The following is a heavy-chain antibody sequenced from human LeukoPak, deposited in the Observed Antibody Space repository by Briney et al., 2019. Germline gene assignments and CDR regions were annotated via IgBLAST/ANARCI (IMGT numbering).Heavy chain of an antibody. D-gene: IGHD2-2*02. V-gene: IGHV1-18*01. CDR3: ARDQGFRCSSTSCYTLSYYYGMDV. CDR1: GYTFTSYG. J-gene: IGHJ6*02. Sequence: ASVKVSCKASGYTFTSYGISWVRQAPGQGLEWMGWISAYNGNTNYAQKLQGRVTMTTDTSTSTAYMELRSLRSDDTAVYCCARDQGFRCSSTSCYTLSYYYGMDVWGQGTTVAVSS. CDR2: ISAYNGNT.